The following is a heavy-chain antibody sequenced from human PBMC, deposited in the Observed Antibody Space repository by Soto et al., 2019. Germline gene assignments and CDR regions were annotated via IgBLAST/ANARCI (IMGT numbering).Heavy chain of an antibody. J-gene: IGHJ5*02. CDR3: AREREFKGWFDP. Sequence: QVQLVESGGGVVQPGRSLRLSCAASGFTFSSYGMHWVRQAPGKGLEWVAVIWYDGSNKYYADSVKGRFTISRDNSKNTLYLQMNSLRAEDTAVYYCAREREFKGWFDPWGLGTLVTVSS. V-gene: IGHV3-33*01. CDR2: IWYDGSNK. D-gene: IGHD3-10*01. CDR1: GFTFSSYG.